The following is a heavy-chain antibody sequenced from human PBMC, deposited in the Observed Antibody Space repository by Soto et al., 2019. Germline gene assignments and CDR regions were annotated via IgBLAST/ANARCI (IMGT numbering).Heavy chain of an antibody. CDR2: IIPIFGTA. Sequence: WASVKVSCKASGGTFSSYAISWVRQAPGQGLEWMGGIIPIFGTANYAQKFQGRVTITADESTSTAYMELSSLRSEDTAVYYCASSYDSSGYLEYFQHWGQGTLVTVSS. J-gene: IGHJ1*01. CDR1: GGTFSSYA. D-gene: IGHD3-22*01. V-gene: IGHV1-69*13. CDR3: ASSYDSSGYLEYFQH.